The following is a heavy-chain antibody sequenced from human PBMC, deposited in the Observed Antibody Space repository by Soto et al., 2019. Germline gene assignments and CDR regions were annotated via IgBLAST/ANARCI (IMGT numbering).Heavy chain of an antibody. CDR2: INHSGST. D-gene: IGHD3-22*01. V-gene: IGHV4-34*01. Sequence: PSETLSLTCAVYGGSFSGYYWSWIRQPPGKGLEWIGEINHSGSTNYNPSLKSRVTISVDTSKNQFSLKLSSVTAADTAVYYCFGSSGYYVLGDAFDIWGQGTMVTVSS. J-gene: IGHJ3*02. CDR3: FGSSGYYVLGDAFDI. CDR1: GGSFSGYY.